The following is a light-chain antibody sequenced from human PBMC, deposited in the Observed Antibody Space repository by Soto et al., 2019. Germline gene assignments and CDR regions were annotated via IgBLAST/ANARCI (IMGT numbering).Light chain of an antibody. CDR3: QEYNTWPPWR. Sequence: RSCPSSQSVSSNLAWYQQTPGQAPRLLIYGASTRATGIPARFSGSASGTQHTLSVCGLQSADVAVYHCQEYNTWPPWRYAEGTKVDIK. CDR1: QSVSSN. V-gene: IGKV3-15*01. J-gene: IGKJ1*01. CDR2: GAS.